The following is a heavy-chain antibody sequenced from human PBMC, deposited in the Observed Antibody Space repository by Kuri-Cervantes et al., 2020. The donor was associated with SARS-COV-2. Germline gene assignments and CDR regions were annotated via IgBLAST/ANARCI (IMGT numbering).Heavy chain of an antibody. D-gene: IGHD2-2*01. CDR2: IIPIFGTA. Sequence: SVKVSCKASGGTFSSYAISWVRQAPGQGLEWMGGIIPIFGTANYAQKFQGRVTITADKSTSTAYMELSSLRSEDTAVYYCARHQFGDCSSTSCFSRAGYYGMDVWGQGTTVTVSS. J-gene: IGHJ6*02. CDR1: GGTFSSYA. CDR3: ARHQFGDCSSTSCFSRAGYYGMDV. V-gene: IGHV1-69*06.